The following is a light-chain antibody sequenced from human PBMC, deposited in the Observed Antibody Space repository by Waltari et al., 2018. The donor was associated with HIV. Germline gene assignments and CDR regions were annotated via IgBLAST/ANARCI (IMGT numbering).Light chain of an antibody. CDR1: SSTIGSNT. V-gene: IGLV1-44*01. CDR2: SNN. J-gene: IGLJ3*02. CDR3: AAWDDSLIGPV. Sequence: QSVLTQPPSASGTPGQRVAISCSGSSSTIGSNTVNWYQQLPGTAPKLLIYSNNQRPSGVPERLAGSKSGTAASLAISCVQSEDEANYYGAAWDDSLIGPVFGGGTKLTVL.